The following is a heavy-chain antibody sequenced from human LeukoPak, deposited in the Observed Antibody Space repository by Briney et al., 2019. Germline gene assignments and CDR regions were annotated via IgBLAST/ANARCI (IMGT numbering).Heavy chain of an antibody. V-gene: IGHV4-34*01. Sequence: SETLSPTCAVYGDSFSHYYWNWIRQSPETGLEWIGEIDEIGRTKYNPSLKSRVTISVDRSKNQFFLKLTSVTAADTAVYFCARPTYCSVTTCTGAMDVWGQGTTVTVSS. CDR2: IDEIGRT. D-gene: IGHD2-15*01. CDR3: ARPTYCSVTTCTGAMDV. CDR1: GDSFSHYY. J-gene: IGHJ6*01.